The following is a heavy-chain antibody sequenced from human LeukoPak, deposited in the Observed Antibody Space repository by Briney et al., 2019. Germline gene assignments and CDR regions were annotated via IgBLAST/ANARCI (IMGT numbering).Heavy chain of an antibody. D-gene: IGHD6-13*01. J-gene: IGHJ3*02. CDR2: IYYSGST. CDR3: AREELNSSNWYPGAFDI. CDR1: GGSISSYY. Sequence: SETLSLTCTVSGGSISSYYWSWIRQPPGKGLEWIGYIYYSGSTKYNPSLKSRVTISVDTSKNQFSLKLSSVTAADTAVYYCAREELNSSNWYPGAFDIWGQGTMVTVSS. V-gene: IGHV4-59*01.